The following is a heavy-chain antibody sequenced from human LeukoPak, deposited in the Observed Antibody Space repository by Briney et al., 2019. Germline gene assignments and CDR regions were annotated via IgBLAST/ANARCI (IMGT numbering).Heavy chain of an antibody. CDR3: AREGTYGSGLGP. Sequence: GGSLRLSCAASGFTVSSNYMSWVRQAPGKGLEWVSVIYSGGSTYYADSVKGRFTISRDNSKNTVYLQMNSLRAEDTAVYYCAREGTYGSGLGPWGQGTLVTVSS. CDR2: IYSGGST. V-gene: IGHV3-53*01. D-gene: IGHD3-10*01. J-gene: IGHJ5*02. CDR1: GFTVSSNY.